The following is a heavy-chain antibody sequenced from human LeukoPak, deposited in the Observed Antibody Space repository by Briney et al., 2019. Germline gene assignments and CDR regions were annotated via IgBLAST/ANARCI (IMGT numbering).Heavy chain of an antibody. CDR2: ISNSDNTR. CDR1: GFTFSTYQ. J-gene: IGHJ2*01. CDR3: ARATGYLSYFDL. Sequence: GGSLRLSCAASGFTFSTYQMNWVRRAPGKGLEWVSYISNSDNTRYYTDSVKGRFTISRDNAKNSLYLQMNNLRAEDTGVYYCARATGYLSYFDLWGRGTLVTVSS. V-gene: IGHV3-48*03. D-gene: IGHD3-9*01.